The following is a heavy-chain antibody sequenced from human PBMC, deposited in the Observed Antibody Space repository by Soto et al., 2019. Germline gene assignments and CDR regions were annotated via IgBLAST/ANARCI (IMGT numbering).Heavy chain of an antibody. J-gene: IGHJ5*02. CDR3: ARVARYWFDP. Sequence: SVKVSCKASGGTFSSYAISCARQAPGQGLEWMGGIIPIFGTANYAQKFQGRVTITADESTSTAYMELSSLRSEDTAVYYCARVARYWFDPWGQGTLVTVSS. CDR2: IIPIFGTA. V-gene: IGHV1-69*13. CDR1: GGTFSSYA.